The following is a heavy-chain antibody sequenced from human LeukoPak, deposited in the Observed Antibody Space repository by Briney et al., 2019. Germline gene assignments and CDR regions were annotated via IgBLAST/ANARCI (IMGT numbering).Heavy chain of an antibody. V-gene: IGHV4-34*01. Sequence: SETLSLTCAVYGGSFSGYYWSWIRQPPGKGLEWIGEINHSGSTNYNPSLKSRVTISVDTSKNQFSLKLSSVTAADTAVYYCARGPLNYYGSGSYYNALGYWGQGTLVTASS. CDR3: ARGPLNYYGSGSYYNALGY. CDR2: INHSGST. D-gene: IGHD3-10*01. J-gene: IGHJ4*02. CDR1: GGSFSGYY.